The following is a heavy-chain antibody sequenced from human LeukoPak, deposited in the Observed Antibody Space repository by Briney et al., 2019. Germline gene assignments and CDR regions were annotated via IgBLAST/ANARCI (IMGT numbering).Heavy chain of an antibody. Sequence: GGSLRLSCAASGFTFSSYAMSWVRQAPGKVLEWVSAISGSGGSTYYADSVKGRFTISRDNSKNTLYLQMNSLRAEDTAVYYCAKGGYCSSTSCEIHYYYYGMDVWGQGTTVTVSS. CDR1: GFTFSSYA. V-gene: IGHV3-23*01. D-gene: IGHD2-2*01. CDR2: ISGSGGST. J-gene: IGHJ6*02. CDR3: AKGGYCSSTSCEIHYYYYGMDV.